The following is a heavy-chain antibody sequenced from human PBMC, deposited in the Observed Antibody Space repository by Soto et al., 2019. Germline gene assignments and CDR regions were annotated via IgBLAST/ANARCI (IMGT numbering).Heavy chain of an antibody. D-gene: IGHD2-21*02. CDR1: GFTFSSYC. CDR2: ISYDGSNK. CDR3: AKGGGNSVAFDI. V-gene: IGHV3-30*18. Sequence: GGSLRLSCAASGFTFSSYCMHWVRQAPGKGLEWVAVISYDGSNKYYADSVKGRFTISRDNSKNTLYLQMNSLRAEDTAVYYCAKGGGNSVAFDIWGQGTMVNVSS. J-gene: IGHJ3*02.